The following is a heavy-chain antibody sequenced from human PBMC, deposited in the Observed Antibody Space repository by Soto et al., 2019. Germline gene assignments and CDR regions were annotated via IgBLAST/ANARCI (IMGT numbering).Heavy chain of an antibody. CDR2: ISAYNGNT. J-gene: IGHJ4*02. CDR1: GYTFTSYG. D-gene: IGHD6-13*01. CDR3: GSSRKQQVLSPEDY. Sequence: AASVKVSCKASGYTFTSYGISWVRQTPGQGLEWMGWISAYNGNTNYAQKLKSRVTMTTDTSTSTAYMELRSLRSDDTAVYYCGSSRKQQVLSPEDYWGRGTLVTVSS. V-gene: IGHV1-18*01.